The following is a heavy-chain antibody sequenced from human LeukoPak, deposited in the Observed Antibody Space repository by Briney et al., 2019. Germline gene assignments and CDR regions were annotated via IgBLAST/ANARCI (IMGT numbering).Heavy chain of an antibody. CDR3: AREGKAAAGTRWFDP. D-gene: IGHD6-13*01. CDR2: ISAYNGNT. V-gene: IGHV1-18*01. Sequence: ASVKVSCKASGYTFTSYTIHWVRQAPGQRLEWMGWISAYNGNTNYAQKLQGRVTMTTDTSTSTAYMELRSLRSDDTAVYYCAREGKAAAGTRWFDPWGQGTLVTVSS. J-gene: IGHJ5*02. CDR1: GYTFTSYT.